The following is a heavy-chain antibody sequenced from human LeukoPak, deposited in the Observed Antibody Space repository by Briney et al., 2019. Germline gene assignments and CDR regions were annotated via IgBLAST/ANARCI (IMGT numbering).Heavy chain of an antibody. V-gene: IGHV3-74*01. CDR1: RFSFNTYW. CDR3: VRGRYYFDY. Sequence: GGSLRLSCAASRFSFNTYWMHWVRQAPGMGLVWVSRINSDGSSTSYADSVKGRSTISRDNAKNTLYLQMNNLRAEDTAVYYCVRGRYYFDYWGQGTLVTVSS. D-gene: IGHD5-24*01. CDR2: INSDGSST. J-gene: IGHJ4*02.